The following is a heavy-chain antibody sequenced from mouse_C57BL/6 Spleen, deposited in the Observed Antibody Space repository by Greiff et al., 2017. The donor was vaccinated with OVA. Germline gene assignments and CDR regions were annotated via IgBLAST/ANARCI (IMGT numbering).Heavy chain of an antibody. V-gene: IGHV1-50*01. CDR1: GYTFTSYW. J-gene: IGHJ2*01. CDR2: IDPSDSYT. D-gene: IGHD1-1*01. Sequence: QVQLKQPGAELVKPGASVKLSCKASGYTFTSYWMQWVKQRPGQGLEWIGEIDPSDSYTNCNQKFKGKATLTVDTSSSTAYMQLSSLTSEDSAVYYCARYTTVVGGLDYWGQGTTLTVSS. CDR3: ARYTTVVGGLDY.